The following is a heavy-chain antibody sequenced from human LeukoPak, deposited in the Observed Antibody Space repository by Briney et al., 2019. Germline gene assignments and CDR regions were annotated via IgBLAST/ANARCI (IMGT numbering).Heavy chain of an antibody. CDR3: ARQKASSSWYYFDL. V-gene: IGHV4-39*01. D-gene: IGHD6-13*01. CDR1: GGSISSSNYY. J-gene: IGHJ4*02. CDR2: LYYTGST. Sequence: SETLSLTCTVSGGSISSSNYYWGWIRQPPGKGLEWIGSLYYTGSTYSNPSLKSRVTISVDTSKNQFSLKLSSVTAADTALYFCARQKASSSWYYFDLWAREPWSPSPQ.